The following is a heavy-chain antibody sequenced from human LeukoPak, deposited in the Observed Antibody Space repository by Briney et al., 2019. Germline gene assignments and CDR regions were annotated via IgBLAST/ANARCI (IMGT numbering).Heavy chain of an antibody. CDR1: GGTFSSYA. Sequence: GASVKVSCTASGGTFSSYAISWVRQAPGQGLEWMGGITPIFGTANYAQKFQGRVTITADESTSTAYMELSSLRSEDTAVYYCASPTSRAAGTFHFQHWGQGTLVTVSS. V-gene: IGHV1-69*01. CDR2: ITPIFGTA. D-gene: IGHD6-13*01. CDR3: ASPTSRAAGTFHFQH. J-gene: IGHJ1*01.